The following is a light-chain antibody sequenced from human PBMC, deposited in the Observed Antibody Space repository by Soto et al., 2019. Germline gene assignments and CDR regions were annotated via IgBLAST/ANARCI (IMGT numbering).Light chain of an antibody. J-gene: IGKJ1*01. V-gene: IGKV3-20*01. Sequence: EIVLTQSPGTLSLSPGERATLSCRASQSLSSSYLAWYQQKPGQAPRLLIYGTSTRATGIPDRFSGSGSQTDFTLTISRLEPEDFAVYYCQQYGSLGTFGQGTRVEIK. CDR1: QSLSSSY. CDR3: QQYGSLGT. CDR2: GTS.